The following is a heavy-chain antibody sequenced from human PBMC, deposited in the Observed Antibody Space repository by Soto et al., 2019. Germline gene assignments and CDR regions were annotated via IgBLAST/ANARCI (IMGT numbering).Heavy chain of an antibody. CDR1: GYTFTSYD. J-gene: IGHJ5*02. D-gene: IGHD3-22*01. Sequence: ASVKVSCKASGYTFTSYDINWVRQATGQGFEYLGWMNPNSGNTGYVKKLQGRVTMTRDTSMSTAYMELSSLRSEDTAVYYCTRDLYYFDSSAYYGHNWFDPWGQGTRVTVSS. CDR2: MNPNSGNT. CDR3: TRDLYYFDSSAYYGHNWFDP. V-gene: IGHV1-8*01.